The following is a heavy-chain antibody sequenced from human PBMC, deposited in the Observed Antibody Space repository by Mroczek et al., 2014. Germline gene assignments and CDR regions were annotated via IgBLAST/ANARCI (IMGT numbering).Heavy chain of an antibody. V-gene: IGHV3-30*18. D-gene: IGHD2-2*01. CDR2: ISYDGSNK. Sequence: QVQLVQSGGGVVQPGRSLRLSCAASGFTFSSYGMHWVRQAPGKGLEWVAVISYDGSNKYYADSVKGRFTISRDNSKNTLYLQMNSLRAEDTAVYYCAKDGTSNYYYYGMDVWGQGTTVTVSS. CDR1: GFTFSSYG. CDR3: AKDGTSNYYYYGMDV. J-gene: IGHJ6*02.